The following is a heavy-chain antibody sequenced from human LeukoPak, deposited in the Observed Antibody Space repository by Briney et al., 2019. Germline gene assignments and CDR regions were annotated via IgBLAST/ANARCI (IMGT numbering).Heavy chain of an antibody. CDR2: IFSGGGT. D-gene: IGHD3-22*01. J-gene: IGHJ4*02. CDR3: ARESMIVPPRYFDY. CDR1: GFIVNSNY. V-gene: IGHV3-66*01. Sequence: DGSPTVSCAASGFIVNSNYMSWVRQAPGQGLEWVSVIFSGGGTNYADSVRGRFTISRDNSKNTLYLQMNSLRAEDTAVYYCARESMIVPPRYFDYWGQGNLGSVSS.